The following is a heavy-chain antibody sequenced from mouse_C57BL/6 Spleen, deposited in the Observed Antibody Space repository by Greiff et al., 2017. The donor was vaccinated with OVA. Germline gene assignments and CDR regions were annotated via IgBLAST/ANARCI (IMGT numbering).Heavy chain of an antibody. D-gene: IGHD1-1*01. CDR2: IYPRSGNT. V-gene: IGHV1-81*01. Sequence: QVQLQQSGAELARPGASVKLSCKASGYTFTSYGISWVKQRTGQGLEWIGEIYPRSGNTYYNEKFKGKATLTADKSSSTAYMELRSLTSEDSAVYSCARVGSSTSAWFAYWGQGTLVTVSA. J-gene: IGHJ3*01. CDR1: GYTFTSYG. CDR3: ARVGSSTSAWFAY.